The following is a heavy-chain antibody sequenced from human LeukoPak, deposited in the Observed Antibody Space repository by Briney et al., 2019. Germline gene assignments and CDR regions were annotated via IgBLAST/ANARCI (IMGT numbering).Heavy chain of an antibody. D-gene: IGHD3-22*01. CDR1: GFTFDDYG. J-gene: IGHJ4*02. Sequence: PGGSLRLSCAASGFTFDDYGMSWVRQAPGKGLEWVSGINWNGGSTGYADSVKGRFTISRDNAKNSLYLQMNSLRAEDTAVYYCARALIDYDSSSYYYVGYDYWGQGTLVTVSS. CDR3: ARALIDYDSSSYYYVGYDY. CDR2: INWNGGST. V-gene: IGHV3-20*04.